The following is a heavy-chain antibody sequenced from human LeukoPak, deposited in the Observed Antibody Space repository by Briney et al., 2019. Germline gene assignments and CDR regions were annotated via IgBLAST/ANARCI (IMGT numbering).Heavy chain of an antibody. V-gene: IGHV4-4*09. CDR1: VGSISSYY. CDR2: IYTSGST. D-gene: IGHD1-1*01. Sequence: SETLSLTCTVSVGSISSYYWSWIRQPPGKGLEWIGYIYTSGSTNYNPSLKSRVTISVDTSKNQFSLKLSSVTAADTAVYYCARRLEWGWFDPWGQGTLVTVSS. J-gene: IGHJ5*02. CDR3: ARRLEWGWFDP.